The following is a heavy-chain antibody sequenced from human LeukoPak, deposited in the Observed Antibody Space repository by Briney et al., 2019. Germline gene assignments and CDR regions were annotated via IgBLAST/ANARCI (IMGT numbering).Heavy chain of an antibody. V-gene: IGHV5-51*01. CDR3: PRLEPDYDSSGYLDY. CDR2: IYPGDSDT. Sequence: GESLKIGCEGCGYSVTSYWIGGGLQIPGKGLEWMGSIYPGDSDTRYSPSFQGQVTISADKSISTAYLQWSRLEASHTAMYYSPRLEPDYDSSGYLDYWGQGTLVTVSS. J-gene: IGHJ4*02. D-gene: IGHD3-22*01. CDR1: GYSVTSYW.